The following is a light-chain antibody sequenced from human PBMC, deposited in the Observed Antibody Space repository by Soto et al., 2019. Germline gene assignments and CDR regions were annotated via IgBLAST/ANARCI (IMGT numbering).Light chain of an antibody. J-gene: IGKJ2*01. CDR2: AAS. V-gene: IGKV3-20*01. CDR1: QIVSCSY. CDR3: QQYGTSAT. Sequence: EIVLTQSPGTLSLSPGERATLSCRASQIVSCSYLAWYQQKPAQAPRLLIYAASSRATGIPDRFSGSGSGTDFTLTISRLEPEDFAVYYCQQYGTSATFGQGTKLEIK.